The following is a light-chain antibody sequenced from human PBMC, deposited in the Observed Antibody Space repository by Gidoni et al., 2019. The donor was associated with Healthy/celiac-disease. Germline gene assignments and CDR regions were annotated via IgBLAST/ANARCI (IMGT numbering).Light chain of an antibody. Sequence: DIVMTLSPDSLTVSLGERATINCKSSQSVLYSPNNKNYLAWYQQKPGQPPKLLIYWASTRETGVPDRFSGSGSGTDFTLTISSLQAEDVAVYYCQQYYSTPFTFXPXTKVDIK. CDR3: QQYYSTPFT. CDR2: WAS. V-gene: IGKV4-1*01. J-gene: IGKJ3*01. CDR1: QSVLYSPNNKNY.